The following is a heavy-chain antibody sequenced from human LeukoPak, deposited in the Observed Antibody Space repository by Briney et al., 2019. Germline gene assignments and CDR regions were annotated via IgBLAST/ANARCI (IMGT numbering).Heavy chain of an antibody. J-gene: IGHJ4*02. Sequence: QTGGSLRLSCSASGFTFSTYWWTWVRQAPGKGLEWVATIRQDDIERHLVDSVKGRFFISRDNAKNSLYLQMNSLTVEDTAVYYCVRGCNRAHCPNFFDTWGQGNLITVS. CDR1: GFTFSTYW. CDR2: IRQDDIER. CDR3: VRGCNRAHCPNFFDT. V-gene: IGHV3-7*01. D-gene: IGHD2/OR15-2a*01.